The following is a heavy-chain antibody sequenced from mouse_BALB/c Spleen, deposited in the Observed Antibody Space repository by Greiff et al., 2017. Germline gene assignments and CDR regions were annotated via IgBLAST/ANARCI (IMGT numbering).Heavy chain of an antibody. CDR2: IWSGGST. D-gene: IGHD2-2*01. CDR1: GFSLTSYG. CDR3: ARTPLWFYAMDY. J-gene: IGHJ4*01. V-gene: IGHV2-2*02. Sequence: VQVVESGPGLVQPSQSLSITCTVSGFSLTSYGVHWVRQSPGKGLEWLGVIWSGGSTDYNAAFISRLSISKDNSKSQVFFRMNSLQANDTAIYYCARTPLWFYAMDYWGQGTSVTVSS.